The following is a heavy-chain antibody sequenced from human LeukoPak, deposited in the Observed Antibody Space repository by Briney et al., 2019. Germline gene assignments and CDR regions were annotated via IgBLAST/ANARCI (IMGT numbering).Heavy chain of an antibody. CDR2: IYHSGST. Sequence: PSQTLSLTCTVSGGSISSGGYYWSWIRQPPGKGLEWIGYIYHSGSTDYNPSLKSRVTMSIDTSKNQFSLKMSSVTAADTAMYYCARGPPPDFDYWGQGTLVTVSS. J-gene: IGHJ4*02. CDR1: GGSISSGGYY. V-gene: IGHV4-30-2*01. CDR3: ARGPPPDFDY.